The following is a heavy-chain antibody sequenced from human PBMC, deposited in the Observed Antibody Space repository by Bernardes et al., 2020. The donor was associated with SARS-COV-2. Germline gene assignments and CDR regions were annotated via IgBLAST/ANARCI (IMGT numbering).Heavy chain of an antibody. CDR1: GFTFRSYA. J-gene: IGHJ4*02. CDR2: ISDSGGKT. Sequence: GGSLRLSCAASGFTFRSYAMSWVRQAPGKGLSWVSTISDSGGKTYYADSVKGRFTISRDNSKYSLYLQMNTLRAEDTAIYYCPKDWVDEYGGIDYWGQGTLVTVSS. CDR3: PKDWVDEYGGIDY. V-gene: IGHV3-23*01. D-gene: IGHD4-17*01.